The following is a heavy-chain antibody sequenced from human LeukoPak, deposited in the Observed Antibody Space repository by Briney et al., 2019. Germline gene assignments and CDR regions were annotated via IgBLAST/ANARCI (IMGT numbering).Heavy chain of an antibody. CDR1: GYTFTSYY. Sequence: ASVKVSCKASGYTFTSYYMHWVRQAPGQGLEWMGIINPSGGSTSYAQKFQGRVTMTRDTSTSTVYMELSSLRSEDTAVYYCARDHPVEMAAHRLEYWGQGTLVTVSS. D-gene: IGHD5-24*01. J-gene: IGHJ4*02. CDR3: ARDHPVEMAAHRLEY. CDR2: INPSGGST. V-gene: IGHV1-46*01.